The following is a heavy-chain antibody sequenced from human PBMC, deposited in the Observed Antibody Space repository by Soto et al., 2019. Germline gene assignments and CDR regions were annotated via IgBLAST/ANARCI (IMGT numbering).Heavy chain of an antibody. D-gene: IGHD6-6*01. CDR1: GGSINDFY. CDR3: ARVGGVAARTFDY. CDR2: IYYSGST. V-gene: IGHV4-59*01. J-gene: IGHJ4*02. Sequence: LSLTCTVSGGSINDFYWSWIRQPPGKGLEWIGYIYYSGSTDYNPSLKGRVTISVDTSKDQFSLKLRSVTAADTAVYYCARVGGVAARTFDYWGQGTLVTVSS.